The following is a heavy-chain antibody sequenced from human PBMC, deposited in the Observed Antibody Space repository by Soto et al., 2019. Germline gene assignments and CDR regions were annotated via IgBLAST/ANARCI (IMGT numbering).Heavy chain of an antibody. D-gene: IGHD3-3*01. CDR1: GGSISSSSYY. J-gene: IGHJ4*02. Sequence: PSETLSLTCTVSGGSISSSSYYWGWIRQPPGKGLEWIGGINHSGSTNYNPSLKSRVTISVDTSKNQFSLKLSSVTAADTAVYYCARGLYDFWSGYFIFDYWGQGTLVTVSS. V-gene: IGHV4-39*07. CDR2: INHSGST. CDR3: ARGLYDFWSGYFIFDY.